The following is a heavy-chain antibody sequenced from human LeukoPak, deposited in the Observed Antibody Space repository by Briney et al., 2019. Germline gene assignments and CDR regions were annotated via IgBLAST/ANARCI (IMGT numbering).Heavy chain of an antibody. CDR2: ISSNGGST. D-gene: IGHD3-22*01. CDR1: GFTFSSYA. Sequence: PGXSLRLSCAASGFTFSSYAMHWVRQAQGKGLEYVSAISSNGGSTYYANSVKGRFTISRGNSKNTLYLQMGSLRAEDMAVYYCARSTGLFGYDYWGQGPLVTVSS. CDR3: ARSTGLFGYDY. J-gene: IGHJ4*02. V-gene: IGHV3-64*01.